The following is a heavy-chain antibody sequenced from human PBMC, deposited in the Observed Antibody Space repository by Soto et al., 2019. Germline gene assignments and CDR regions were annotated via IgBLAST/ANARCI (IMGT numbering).Heavy chain of an antibody. CDR3: ARESAASFDY. J-gene: IGHJ4*02. V-gene: IGHV3-23*01. CDR1: GFTFSSYA. CDR2: ISGSGDDT. D-gene: IGHD2-15*01. Sequence: VQLLDSGGGLVQPGGSLRLSCAASGFTFSSYAMTWVRQGPGKGLEWVSGISGSGDDTYYADSVKGRFTISRDTSKNTLYLQMNNLRAEDTAVYYCARESAASFDYWGQGTLVTVSS.